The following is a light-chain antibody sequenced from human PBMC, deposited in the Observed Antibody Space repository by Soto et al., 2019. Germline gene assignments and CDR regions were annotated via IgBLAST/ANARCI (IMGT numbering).Light chain of an antibody. CDR3: RSYAGSNNWVV. CDR1: SSDVGGYNY. V-gene: IGLV2-8*01. J-gene: IGLJ2*01. CDR2: EVS. Sequence: QSALTQPPSASGSPGQSVTISCTGTSSDVGGYNYVSWYQQHPGKAPKLMIYEVSNRPSGVPDRFSGSKSGNTASLTVSGLQAEDEADYYCRSYAGSNNWVVFGGGTKLTVL.